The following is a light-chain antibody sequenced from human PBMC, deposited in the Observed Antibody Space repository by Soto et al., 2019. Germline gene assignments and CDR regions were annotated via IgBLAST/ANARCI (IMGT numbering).Light chain of an antibody. CDR3: SSFTSSRTWV. CDR2: AVS. J-gene: IGLJ3*02. V-gene: IGLV2-14*01. CDR1: SSDVGAYDF. Sequence: QSVLTQPASVSGSPGQSITISCTGTSSDVGAYDFVSWYQQHPGKAPKLMIYAVSNRPSGISNRFSGSKSGDTASLTISGLLADDEADYFCSSFTSSRTWVFGGGTKLTVL.